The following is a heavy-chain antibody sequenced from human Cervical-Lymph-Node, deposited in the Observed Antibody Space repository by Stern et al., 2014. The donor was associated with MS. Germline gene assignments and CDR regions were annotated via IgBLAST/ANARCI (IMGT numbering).Heavy chain of an antibody. D-gene: IGHD2-2*01. CDR2: INHGASDT. Sequence: QLVQSGAEVNKPGESLKISCKGSGYSFTSYWIRWVRQTPGKGLEWMGTINHGASDTRYTPSFQGQVTISADKAISTAYLQWSRLKASDTAMYDCARRHCSSRRCGWFDPWGQGTLVTVSS. V-gene: IGHV5-51*01. CDR1: GYSFTSYW. J-gene: IGHJ5*02. CDR3: ARRHCSSRRCGWFDP.